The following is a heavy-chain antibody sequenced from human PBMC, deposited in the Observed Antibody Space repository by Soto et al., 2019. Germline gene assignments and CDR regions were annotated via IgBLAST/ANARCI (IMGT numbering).Heavy chain of an antibody. D-gene: IGHD3-16*01. CDR2: MWYHGRDL. CDR1: VFSFSDYV. Sequence: VGSLRLSCAASVFSFSDYVMHCVRHAPGKWLEWVAVMWYHGRDLFYTDSVKGRFTISRDNSKNTLFLQMNSLRADDTAVYYCASEQGGKSPTFIFHHWGQGALVTVSS. V-gene: IGHV3-33*01. J-gene: IGHJ4*02. CDR3: ASEQGGKSPTFIFHH.